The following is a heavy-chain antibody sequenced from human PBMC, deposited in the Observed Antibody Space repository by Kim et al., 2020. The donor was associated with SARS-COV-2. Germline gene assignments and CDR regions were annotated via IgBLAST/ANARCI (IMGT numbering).Heavy chain of an antibody. J-gene: IGHJ4*02. V-gene: IGHV3-7*01. CDR1: GFTCNSNW. D-gene: IGHD4-17*01. Sequence: GGSLRLSCVASGFTCNSNWMSWVRQAPGKGLEWVANIKQDGSEKYYVDSVKGRFTISRDNAKSSLYLQMNSLRAEDTAVFYCARERYGTDLLDYWGQGTLVTVSS. CDR3: ARERYGTDLLDY. CDR2: IKQDGSEK.